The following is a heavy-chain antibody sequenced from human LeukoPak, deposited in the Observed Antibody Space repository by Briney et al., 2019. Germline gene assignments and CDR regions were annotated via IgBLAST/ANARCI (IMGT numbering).Heavy chain of an antibody. J-gene: IGHJ6*02. V-gene: IGHV3-7*03. CDR3: ANRGVVAAPVDYYYGMDV. D-gene: IGHD2-15*01. CDR1: GFTFSSYW. CDR2: IKQDGSEK. Sequence: PGGSLRLSCAASGFTFSSYWMSWVRQAPGKGLEWVANIKQDGSEKYYVDSVKGRFTISRDNAKNTLYLQMNSLRAEDTAVYYCANRGVVAAPVDYYYGMDVWGQGTTVTVSS.